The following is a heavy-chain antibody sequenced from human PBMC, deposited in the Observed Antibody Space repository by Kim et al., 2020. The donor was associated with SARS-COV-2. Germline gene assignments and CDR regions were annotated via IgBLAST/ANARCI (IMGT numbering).Heavy chain of an antibody. V-gene: IGHV3-53*01. CDR3: ARVSGGSGWYAAFDM. Sequence: GGSLRLSCAVSGFTVDSKYMAWVRQAPGKGLEWVSVIYTGGNTYFADSVKGRFTLSRDTSRNTLNLQMNGLRGDDTAMYYCARVSGGSGWYAAFDMWGQGTMVTVSP. CDR1: GFTVDSKY. CDR2: IYTGGNT. D-gene: IGHD6-19*01. J-gene: IGHJ3*02.